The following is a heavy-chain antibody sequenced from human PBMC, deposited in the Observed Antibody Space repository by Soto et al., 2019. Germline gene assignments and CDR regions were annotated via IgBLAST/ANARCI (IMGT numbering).Heavy chain of an antibody. Sequence: ASVKVSYKASGGTFSSYAISWVRQAPGQGLEWMGGIIPIFGTANYAQKFQGRVTITADESTSTAYMELSSLRSEDTAVYYCARDKDIVATTPPGYYGMDVWGQGTTVTVSS. V-gene: IGHV1-69*13. CDR1: GGTFSSYA. D-gene: IGHD5-12*01. CDR2: IIPIFGTA. J-gene: IGHJ6*02. CDR3: ARDKDIVATTPPGYYGMDV.